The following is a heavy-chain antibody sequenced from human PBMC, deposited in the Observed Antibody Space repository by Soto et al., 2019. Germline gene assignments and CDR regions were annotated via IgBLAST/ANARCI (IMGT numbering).Heavy chain of an antibody. Sequence: SETLSLTCTVSGGSISSGGYYWSWIRQHPGKGLEWIGYIYYSGSTYYNPSLKSRVTISVDTSKNQFSLKLSSVTAADTAVYYCARGIAAAGKSSNFDYWGQGTLVTVSS. J-gene: IGHJ4*02. D-gene: IGHD6-13*01. CDR2: IYYSGST. V-gene: IGHV4-31*03. CDR3: ARGIAAAGKSSNFDY. CDR1: GGSISSGGYY.